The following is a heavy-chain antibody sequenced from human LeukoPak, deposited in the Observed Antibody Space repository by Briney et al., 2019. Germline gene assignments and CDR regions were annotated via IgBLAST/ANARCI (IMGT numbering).Heavy chain of an antibody. J-gene: IGHJ4*02. Sequence: GGSLRLSCAASGFTFSSYAMSWVRQAPGKGLEWVSAISGSGGSTYYADSVKGRFTISRDNSKNTLYLQMNSLRTEDTAVYYCAKYQLLRHTPNYWGQGTLVTVSS. CDR2: ISGSGGST. D-gene: IGHD2-2*01. CDR1: GFTFSSYA. CDR3: AKYQLLRHTPNY. V-gene: IGHV3-23*01.